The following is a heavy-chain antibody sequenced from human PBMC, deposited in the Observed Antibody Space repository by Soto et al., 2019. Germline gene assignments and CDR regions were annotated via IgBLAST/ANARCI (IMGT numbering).Heavy chain of an antibody. CDR3: ARDGRGPNIAYYFDY. CDR1: GYTFTSYY. J-gene: IGHJ4*02. D-gene: IGHD3-10*01. CDR2: INPSGGST. V-gene: IGHV1-46*01. Sequence: ASVKVSCKASGYTFTSYYMHWVQQAPGQGLEWMGIINPSGGSTSYAQKFQGRVTMTRDTSTSTVYMELSSLRSEDTAVYYCARDGRGPNIAYYFDYWGQGTLVTVSS.